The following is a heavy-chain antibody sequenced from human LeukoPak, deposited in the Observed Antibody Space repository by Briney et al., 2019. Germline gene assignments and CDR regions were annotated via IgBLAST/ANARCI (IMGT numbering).Heavy chain of an antibody. V-gene: IGHV1-2*02. J-gene: IGHJ4*02. CDR1: GYRFSDYY. D-gene: IGHD2-15*01. CDR3: ARGYCSGGSCYHFES. CDR2: VNSNTGGT. Sequence: PSVKVSCKTSGYRFSDYYMHWVRQAPGQGLEWMGWVNSNTGGTHYAQKFEGRVTMTRDTSISTAYMELSRLKSDDTAVYYCARGYCSGGSCYHFESWGQGTLVTVSS.